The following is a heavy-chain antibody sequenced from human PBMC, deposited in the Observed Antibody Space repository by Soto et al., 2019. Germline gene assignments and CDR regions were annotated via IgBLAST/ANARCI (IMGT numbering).Heavy chain of an antibody. V-gene: IGHV3-30*18. CDR3: AKDAHPRDGDCSAADY. Sequence: QVKLVESGGGVVQPGRSLRLSCAASGFTFSTYGMHWFRQAPGKGLERVAAISYDGTNLYYVDSVKGRFTISRDNSTHLMYQQMNSMRAEDTAVYYCAKDAHPRDGDCSAADYWGQGTLVTVSS. CDR1: GFTFSTYG. J-gene: IGHJ4*02. D-gene: IGHD2-21*02. CDR2: ISYDGTNL.